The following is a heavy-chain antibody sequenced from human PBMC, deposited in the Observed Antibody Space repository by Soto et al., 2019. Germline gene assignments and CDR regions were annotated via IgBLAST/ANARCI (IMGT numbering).Heavy chain of an antibody. CDR3: ARDWGRLRWVNWFDP. CDR2: IYYSGST. Sequence: PSETLSLTCTVSGGSISSGDYYWSWIRQPPGKGLEWIGYIYYSGSTYYNPSLKSRVTISVDTSKNQFSLKLSSVTAADTAVYYCARDWGRLRWVNWFDPWGQGTLVTVSS. CDR1: GGSISSGDYY. V-gene: IGHV4-30-4*01. D-gene: IGHD4-17*01. J-gene: IGHJ5*02.